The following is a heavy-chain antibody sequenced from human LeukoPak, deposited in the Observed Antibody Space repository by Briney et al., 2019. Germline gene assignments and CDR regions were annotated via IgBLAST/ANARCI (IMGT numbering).Heavy chain of an antibody. J-gene: IGHJ4*02. V-gene: IGHV3-43*02. CDR3: AKDKTRGPGDY. D-gene: IGHD1-14*01. Sequence: PGGSLRLSCAASGFTFDEYAMHWVRKTPGKGLECVSLISEDGGDTWYADSVKGRFTISRDNSKNSLYLQMNSLRAEDTAFYYCAKDKTRGPGDYWGQGTLATVSS. CDR1: GFTFDEYA. CDR2: ISEDGGDT.